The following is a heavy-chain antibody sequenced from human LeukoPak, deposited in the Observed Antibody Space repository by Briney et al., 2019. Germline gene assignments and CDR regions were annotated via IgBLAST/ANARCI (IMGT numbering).Heavy chain of an antibody. CDR1: GFTFSSYW. J-gene: IGHJ6*03. D-gene: IGHD2-15*01. Sequence: PGGSLRLSCAASGFTFSSYWMHWVRQAPGKGLVWVSRINSDGSSTSYADSVKGRFTISRDNAKNTLYLQMNSLRAEDTAVYYCARVDRAYCSGGSCYKRSYYYYMDVWGKGTTVTISS. V-gene: IGHV3-74*01. CDR3: ARVDRAYCSGGSCYKRSYYYYMDV. CDR2: INSDGSST.